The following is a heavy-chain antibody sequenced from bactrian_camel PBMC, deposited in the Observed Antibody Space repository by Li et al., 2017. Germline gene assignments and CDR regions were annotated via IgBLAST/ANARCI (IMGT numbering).Heavy chain of an antibody. Sequence: HVQLVESGGGSVQVGGSLRLSCTISGDTYSTYCMGWFRQAPGNKRDGVAAIYGGGGQADYADSVMGRFTISQDGKKNTLYLQMDNLKPEDTATYYCAADHNFRAYCYTPSDFGFWGQGTQVTVS. CDR3: AADHNFRAYCYTPSDFGF. V-gene: IGHV3-3*01. CDR2: IYGGGGQA. CDR1: GDTYSTYC. J-gene: IGHJ6*01. D-gene: IGHD1*01.